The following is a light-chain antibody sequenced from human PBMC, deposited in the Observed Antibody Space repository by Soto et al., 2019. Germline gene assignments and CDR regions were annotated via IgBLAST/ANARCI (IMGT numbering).Light chain of an antibody. CDR3: MQALHTPR. V-gene: IGKV2-28*01. Sequence: EIGVTQSPLSLPVTPGEPASISCRSSQSLLHSNGYVYLDWYLQKPGQSPQLLIYLASNRASGVPDRFSGSGSGTDFTLKISRVEAEDVGIYYCMQALHTPRFGQGTKVEIK. J-gene: IGKJ1*01. CDR2: LAS. CDR1: QSLLHSNGYVY.